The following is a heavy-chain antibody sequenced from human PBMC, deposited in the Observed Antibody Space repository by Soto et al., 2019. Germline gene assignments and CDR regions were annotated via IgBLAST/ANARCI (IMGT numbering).Heavy chain of an antibody. Sequence: QVQLQESGPGLVKPSQTLSLTCIVSGGSISSGGYYWSWIRQHPGKGLEWIGYIYYSGSTYYNPSLKSRVTISVDTSKNQFSLKLRSVTAADTAVYYCARDRPHYGSGSYAVESLDYWGQGTLVTVSS. J-gene: IGHJ4*02. CDR3: ARDRPHYGSGSYAVESLDY. V-gene: IGHV4-31*03. D-gene: IGHD3-10*01. CDR1: GGSISSGGYY. CDR2: IYYSGST.